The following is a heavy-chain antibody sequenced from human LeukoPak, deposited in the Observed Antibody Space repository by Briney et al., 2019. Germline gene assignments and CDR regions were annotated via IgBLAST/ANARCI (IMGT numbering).Heavy chain of an antibody. CDR2: IEQDGSEK. Sequence: GGSLRLSCAASGFTFSNYWMSWVRQTPGKGLEWVATIEQDGSEKYYVDSVKGRFTISRDNAKKSLFLQMNSLRADDTAVYYCARGRTDYEVLFDYWGQGTLVTVSS. CDR1: GFTFSNYW. D-gene: IGHD3-22*01. J-gene: IGHJ4*02. V-gene: IGHV3-7*01. CDR3: ARGRTDYEVLFDY.